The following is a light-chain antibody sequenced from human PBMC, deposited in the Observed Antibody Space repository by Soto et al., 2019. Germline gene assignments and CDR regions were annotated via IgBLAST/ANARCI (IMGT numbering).Light chain of an antibody. Sequence: DIQMTQSPSTLSASVGDRVTITCRASQSISSWLAWYQHKPGKAPNLLIYQASSLESGVPSRFGGSASGTEFPLSISSLQADDSATYYCQQSDSYPLTFGGGTKVEIK. CDR2: QAS. V-gene: IGKV1-5*03. CDR1: QSISSW. J-gene: IGKJ4*01. CDR3: QQSDSYPLT.